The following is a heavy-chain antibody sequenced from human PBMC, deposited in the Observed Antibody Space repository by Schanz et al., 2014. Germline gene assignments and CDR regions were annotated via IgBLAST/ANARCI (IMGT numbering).Heavy chain of an antibody. CDR1: GGSVSSGGDY. J-gene: IGHJ2*01. V-gene: IGHV4-31*03. CDR2: IYYSGST. D-gene: IGHD1-1*01. Sequence: QVQLQESGPGLVKPSQTLSLTCTVSGGSVSSGGDYWSWIRQHPGKGLEWIGYIYYSGSTYYNPSLKSRVPISLDTPRTQFPLTLTSLTAADTAVYYCARDTTWRLDLWGRGTLVTVSS. CDR3: ARDTTWRLDL.